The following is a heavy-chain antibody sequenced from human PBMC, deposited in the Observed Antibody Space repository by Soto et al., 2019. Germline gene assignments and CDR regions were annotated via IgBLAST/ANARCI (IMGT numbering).Heavy chain of an antibody. V-gene: IGHV4-39*01. CDR2: IYYRGNA. CDR3: ARLEGLATSSDYFDF. D-gene: IGHD3-9*01. CDR1: DDSINSDKYY. J-gene: IGHJ4*02. Sequence: QLQLQESGPGLVKPSETLSLTCSVSDDSINSDKYYWGWIRQPPGKGLAWIGSIYYRGNAYYNPSLQTRVTISLDKSKSQCSLKLNSVTAADSAVYFCARLEGLATSSDYFDFWGPGALVTVSS.